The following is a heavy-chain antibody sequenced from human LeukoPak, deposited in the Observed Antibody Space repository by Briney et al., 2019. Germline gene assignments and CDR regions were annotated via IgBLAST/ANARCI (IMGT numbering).Heavy chain of an antibody. Sequence: SETLSLTCAVSGGSISGPNSWSWVRQPPGKGLEWIGEFHHSGGTNYNPSLKSRVTISIDKSNNQFSLKLTSVTAADTAVYYCARNGAFAVEYWGRGSLVTVSS. CDR2: FHHSGGT. J-gene: IGHJ4*02. D-gene: IGHD1-1*01. CDR1: GGSISGPNS. CDR3: ARNGAFAVEY. V-gene: IGHV4-4*02.